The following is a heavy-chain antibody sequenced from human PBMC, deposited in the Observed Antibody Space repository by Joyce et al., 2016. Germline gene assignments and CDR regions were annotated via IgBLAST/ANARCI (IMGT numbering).Heavy chain of an antibody. CDR3: ARDPRAATRNYFDF. D-gene: IGHD1-14*01. J-gene: IGHJ4*02. Sequence: QVQLVESGGGVVQPGRSLRLSCAASGFSFNTYAMHWVRQAPGKGLDWVAVISTDGGNRCYADSVQGRFTISRDNSKNTLYLQMNSLRGDDTAVYYCARDPRAATRNYFDFWGRGTLVTVSS. CDR2: ISTDGGNR. CDR1: GFSFNTYA. V-gene: IGHV3-30-3*01.